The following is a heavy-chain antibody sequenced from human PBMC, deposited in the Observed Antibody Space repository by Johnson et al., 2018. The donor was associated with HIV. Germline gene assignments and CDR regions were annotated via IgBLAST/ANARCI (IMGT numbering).Heavy chain of an antibody. Sequence: VQLVESGGGLVQPGGSLRMSCVASGFTFSTYGMTWVRQAPGKGLEWVSAISGSGGSKYYADSVKGRFTISRDNSKNTLYLQMNSLRAEDTAVYYCAKDCVGVWWSRAFDIWGQGTMVTVSS. V-gene: IGHV3-23*04. J-gene: IGHJ3*02. CDR3: AKDCVGVWWSRAFDI. D-gene: IGHD2-21*01. CDR2: ISGSGGSK. CDR1: GFTFSTYG.